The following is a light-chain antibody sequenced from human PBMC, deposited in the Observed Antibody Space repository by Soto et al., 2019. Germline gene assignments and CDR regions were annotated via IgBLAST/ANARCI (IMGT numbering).Light chain of an antibody. CDR1: QSLNIW. Sequence: DIEMTQSPSTLSASVGDRVTITCRATQSLNIWLAWYQQKPGKAPKLLISKASSVESGVPSRFSGSGSGTEFSLTISSLQPDDFETYYCQQYKAYYYTFRQWARLEIK. CDR2: KAS. V-gene: IGKV1-5*03. CDR3: QQYKAYYYT. J-gene: IGKJ5*01.